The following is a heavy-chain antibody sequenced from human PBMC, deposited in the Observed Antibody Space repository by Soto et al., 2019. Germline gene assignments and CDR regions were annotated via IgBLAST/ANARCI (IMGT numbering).Heavy chain of an antibody. V-gene: IGHV1-69*01. CDR2: IIPMFGTA. CDR3: ARFARSSGYVDF. J-gene: IGHJ4*02. Sequence: QVQLVQSGAEVKKPGSSVKVSCKVSGGTFSSYAISWVRQAPGQGLEWMGGIIPMFGTANYAQKFHGRVTIIADESTSTVYMELSSLRSDDTAVYFCARFARSSGYVDFWGQGTLVTVSS. CDR1: GGTFSSYA. D-gene: IGHD6-19*01.